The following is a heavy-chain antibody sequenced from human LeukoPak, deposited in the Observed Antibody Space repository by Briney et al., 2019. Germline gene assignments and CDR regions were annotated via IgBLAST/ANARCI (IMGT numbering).Heavy chain of an antibody. CDR2: IIPSGGST. J-gene: IGHJ4*02. CDR1: GDTFTNYY. D-gene: IGHD3-3*01. V-gene: IGHV1-46*01. CDR3: ARGYDFWSGYLNFDY. Sequence: ASVKVSCKASGDTFTNYYIHWVRQAPGQGLEWMGMIIPSGGSTSYAQKFQGRVTMTRDLSTSTVYMELNSLRSDDTAVYYCARGYDFWSGYLNFDYWGQGTLVTVSS.